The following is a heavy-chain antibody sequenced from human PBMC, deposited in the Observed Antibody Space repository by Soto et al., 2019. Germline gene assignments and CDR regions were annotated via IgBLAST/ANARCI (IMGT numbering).Heavy chain of an antibody. D-gene: IGHD3-10*01. CDR2: IYYSGST. J-gene: IGHJ4*02. CDR1: GGSISSGGYY. CDR3: ARAQTSVDGAVDY. V-gene: IGHV4-31*03. Sequence: QVQLQESGPGLVKPSQTLSLTCTVSGGSISSGGYYWSWIRQHPGKGLEWIGYIYYSGSTYYNPSLKSRVSISVDTSKNRFSLKVSSVTAGDTAVYYCARAQTSVDGAVDYWGQGTLVTVSS.